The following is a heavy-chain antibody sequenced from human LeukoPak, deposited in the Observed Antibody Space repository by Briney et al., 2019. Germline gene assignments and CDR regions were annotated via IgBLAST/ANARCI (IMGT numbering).Heavy chain of an antibody. V-gene: IGHV3-53*01. CDR2: IYSAGDT. CDR3: ASCKNGYNYFNY. Sequence: GGSLTRSGAGSGFTGSSIYRSWVRPGPGKGLEGVSVIYSAGDTYYADSVKGRFTISRDNSKNTLYLQVNSLRAEDTAVYYCASCKNGYNYFNYWGQGTLVTVSS. D-gene: IGHD5-24*01. CDR1: GFTGSSIY. J-gene: IGHJ4*02.